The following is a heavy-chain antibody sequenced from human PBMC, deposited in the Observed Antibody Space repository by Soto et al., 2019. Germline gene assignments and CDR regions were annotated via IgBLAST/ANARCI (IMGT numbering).Heavy chain of an antibody. CDR3: AKDGNSIFGVVIKDGDYYYYYMDV. CDR1: GFTFSSYA. Sequence: EVQLLESGGGLVQPGGSLRLSCAASGFTFSSYAMSWVRQAPGKGLEWVSAISGSGGSTYYADSVKGRFTISRDSSKNTLYLQMNSLRAEDTAVYYCAKDGNSIFGVVIKDGDYYYYYMDVWGKGTTVTVSS. CDR2: ISGSGGST. D-gene: IGHD3-3*01. J-gene: IGHJ6*03. V-gene: IGHV3-23*01.